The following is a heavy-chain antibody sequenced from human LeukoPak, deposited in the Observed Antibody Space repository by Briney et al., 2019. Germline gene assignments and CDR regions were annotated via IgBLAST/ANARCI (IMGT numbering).Heavy chain of an antibody. CDR1: GGSISSYY. CDR2: IYYSGST. D-gene: IGHD1-26*01. Sequence: PSETLSLTCTVSGGSISSYYWSWIRQPPGKGLEWIGYIYYSGSTNYNPSLKSRVTISVDTSKNQFSLKLSSVTAADTAVYYCARGVWRELFDYWGQGTLVTVSS. J-gene: IGHJ4*02. CDR3: ARGVWRELFDY. V-gene: IGHV4-59*01.